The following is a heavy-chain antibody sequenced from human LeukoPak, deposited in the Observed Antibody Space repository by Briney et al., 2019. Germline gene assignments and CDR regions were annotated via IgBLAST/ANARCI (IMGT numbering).Heavy chain of an antibody. V-gene: IGHV3-43*02. Sequence: GGSLRLSCAASGFTFDDYAMHWVRQGPGEGLEWVSLIRGDGTTTYYADSVKGRFTISRDNSKNSLYLQMNSLRTGDTALYYCAKDIGSGWSFDYWGQGTLVTVSS. D-gene: IGHD6-19*01. J-gene: IGHJ4*02. CDR3: AKDIGSGWSFDY. CDR2: IRGDGTTT. CDR1: GFTFDDYA.